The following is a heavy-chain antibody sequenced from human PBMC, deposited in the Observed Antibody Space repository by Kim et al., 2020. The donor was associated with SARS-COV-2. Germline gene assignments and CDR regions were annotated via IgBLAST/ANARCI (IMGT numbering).Heavy chain of an antibody. Sequence: GGSLRLSCAASGFTFSNAWMSWVRQAPGKGLEWVGRIKSKTDGGTTDYAAPVKGRFTISRDDSKNTLYLQMNSLKTEDTAVYYCTTDPSTPHSRVGYSSSWYEKIWDAFDIWGQGTMVTVSS. CDR3: TTDPSTPHSRVGYSSSWYEKIWDAFDI. J-gene: IGHJ3*02. CDR2: IKSKTDGGTT. V-gene: IGHV3-15*01. D-gene: IGHD6-13*01. CDR1: GFTFSNAW.